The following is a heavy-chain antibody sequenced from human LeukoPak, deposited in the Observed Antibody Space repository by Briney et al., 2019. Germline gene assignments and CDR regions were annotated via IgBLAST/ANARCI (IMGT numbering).Heavy chain of an antibody. CDR3: ARGEGDGYDSNWFDP. D-gene: IGHD5-12*01. Sequence: ASVKVSCKASGYTFTSYGISWVRQAPGQGLEWMGWISAYNGNTNYAQKLQGRVTMTTDTSTSTAYMELRSLRSDDTAVYYCARGEGDGYDSNWFDPWGQGTLVTVSS. V-gene: IGHV1-18*01. CDR2: ISAYNGNT. CDR1: GYTFTSYG. J-gene: IGHJ5*02.